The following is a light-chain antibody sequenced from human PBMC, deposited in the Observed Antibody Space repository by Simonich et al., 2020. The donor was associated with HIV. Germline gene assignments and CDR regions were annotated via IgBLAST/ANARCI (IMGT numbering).Light chain of an antibody. J-gene: IGLJ2*01. CDR3: SSYTSSSTVV. V-gene: IGLV2-14*01. CDR2: DVS. CDR1: SSDVDGYNY. Sequence: QSALTQPASVSGSPGQSITISCTGTSSDVDGYNYVSWYQQHPGKAPKLMISDVSKLPSGVANRFSGSKSGNTASLTISGLQAEDEADYYCSSYTSSSTVVFGGGTKLTVL.